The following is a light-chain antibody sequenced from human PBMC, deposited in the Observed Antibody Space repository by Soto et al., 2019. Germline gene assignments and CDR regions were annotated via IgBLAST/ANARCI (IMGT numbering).Light chain of an antibody. Sequence: DIQLTQSPSTLSASVGDRVTITCRASQSISSWFAWYQQKPGKAPKLLIYDASSSESGVPSRLSGSGSGTEFTLTIRSLQPDDFATYYCQQYNSYWTFGQGTKVDIK. V-gene: IGKV1-5*01. CDR2: DAS. CDR1: QSISSW. CDR3: QQYNSYWT. J-gene: IGKJ1*01.